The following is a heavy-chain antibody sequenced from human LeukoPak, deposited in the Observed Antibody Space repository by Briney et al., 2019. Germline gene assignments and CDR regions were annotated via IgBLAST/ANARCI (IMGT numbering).Heavy chain of an antibody. CDR1: GFTFSSYW. CDR3: XXXXXQLWLGFYAFDI. Sequence: GGSLRLSCAASGFTFSSYWMSWVRQAPGKGLEWVANIKQDGSEKYYVDSVKGRFTISRDNAKNSLYLQMNSLRAEDTAVYYCXXXXXQLWLGFYAFDIWGQGTMVTVSS. CDR2: IKQDGSEK. J-gene: IGHJ3*02. D-gene: IGHD5-18*01. V-gene: IGHV3-7*01.